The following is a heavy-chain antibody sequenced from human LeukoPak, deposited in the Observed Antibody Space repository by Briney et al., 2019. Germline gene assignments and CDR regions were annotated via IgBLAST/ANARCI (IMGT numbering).Heavy chain of an antibody. V-gene: IGHV1-24*01. Sequence: ASVKVTCKVSGYTLTELSMHWVRQSPGRGLEWMGGFDPEDGETIYAQKFQGRVTMTEDTSTDTAYMELSSLRSEDTAVYYCATAEPLTLVLHGDYFDYWGQGTLVTVSS. J-gene: IGHJ4*02. D-gene: IGHD1-14*01. CDR1: GYTLTELS. CDR3: ATAEPLTLVLHGDYFDY. CDR2: FDPEDGET.